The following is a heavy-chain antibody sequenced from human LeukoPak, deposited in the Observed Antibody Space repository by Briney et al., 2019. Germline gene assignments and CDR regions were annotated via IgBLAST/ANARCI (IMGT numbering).Heavy chain of an antibody. D-gene: IGHD1-26*01. CDR3: ARDKGGSYHADAFDI. J-gene: IGHJ3*02. CDR2: ISYDGSNK. V-gene: IGHV3-30-3*01. Sequence: GGSLRLSCVASGFGFSSYTMKWVRQAPGKGLEWVAVISYDGSNKYYADSVKGRFTISRDNSKNTLYLQMNSLRAEDTAVYYCARDKGGSYHADAFDIWGQGTMVTVSS. CDR1: GFGFSSYT.